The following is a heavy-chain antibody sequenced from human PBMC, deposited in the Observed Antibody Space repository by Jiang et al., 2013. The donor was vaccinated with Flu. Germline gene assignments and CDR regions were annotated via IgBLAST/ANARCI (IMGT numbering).Heavy chain of an antibody. CDR1: GGSISSRSYY. V-gene: IGHV4-39*01. D-gene: IGHD4-17*01. Sequence: GSGLVKPSQTLSLTCTFSGGSISSRSYYWAWIRQPPGKGLEWIGSLYYTGSTVDNPSLKSRVAISVDTSNNYFSLRLRSVTAADTAVYYCARQVRPPKNSDAGDYKGPWYLDLVGRGTLVTVSS. CDR3: ARQVRPPKNSDAGDYKGPWYLDL. CDR2: LYYTGST. J-gene: IGHJ2*01.